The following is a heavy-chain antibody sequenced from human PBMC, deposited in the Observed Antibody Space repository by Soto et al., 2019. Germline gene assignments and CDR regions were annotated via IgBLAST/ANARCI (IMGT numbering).Heavy chain of an antibody. CDR3: AKFGDNWNDAYNWFDP. CDR2: ISGSGGST. J-gene: IGHJ5*02. V-gene: IGHV3-23*01. D-gene: IGHD1-20*01. CDR1: GFTFSSYA. Sequence: EVQLLESGGGLVQPGGSLRLSCAASGFTFSSYAMSWVRQAPGKGLEWVSAISGSGGSTYYADSVKGRFTISRDNSKNTLYLQMNSLRAEDTAVYYCAKFGDNWNDAYNWFDPWGQGTLVTVSS.